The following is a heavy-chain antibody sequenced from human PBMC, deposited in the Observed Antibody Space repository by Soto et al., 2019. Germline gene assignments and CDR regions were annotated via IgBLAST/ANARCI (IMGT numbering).Heavy chain of an antibody. J-gene: IGHJ4*02. D-gene: IGHD5-18*01. V-gene: IGHV3-30-3*01. CDR3: ARDAYSYGYSLDS. CDR1: GFTFGNYG. CDR2: ISYDGSKK. Sequence: QVQLVDSGGGVVQPGRSLRLSCAVSGFTFGNYGMHWVRQAPGKGLEWVAFISYDGSKKYYGDSVKGRFTISRDNSKNTLYLQMNSLRTEDTAVYFCARDAYSYGYSLDSWGQGTLVTVSS.